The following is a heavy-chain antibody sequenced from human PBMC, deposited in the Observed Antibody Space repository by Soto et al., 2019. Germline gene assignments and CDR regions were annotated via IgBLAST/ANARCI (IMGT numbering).Heavy chain of an antibody. CDR1: GFTFSSYA. D-gene: IGHD4-4*01. Sequence: EVQLLESGGGLVQPGGSLRLSCAASGFTFSSYAMSWVRQAPGKGLEWVSSISTSGGSTNYADSVKGRFTISKDDSKNTLYLQMNSLRAEDTAVYYCAKLIRWAVTGKDDDYWGQGTLVTVSS. CDR2: ISTSGGST. J-gene: IGHJ4*02. V-gene: IGHV3-23*01. CDR3: AKLIRWAVTGKDDDY.